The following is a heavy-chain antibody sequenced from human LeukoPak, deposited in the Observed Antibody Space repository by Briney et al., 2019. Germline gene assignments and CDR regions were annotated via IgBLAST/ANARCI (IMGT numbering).Heavy chain of an antibody. V-gene: IGHV4-39*07. J-gene: IGHJ4*02. CDR1: GGSISSSSYY. CDR2: IYYSGST. Sequence: SETLSLTCTVSGGSISSSSYYWGWIRQPPGKGLEWIGSIYYSGSTYYNPSLKSRVTISVDTSKNQFSLKLSSVTAADTAVYYCARKYCSSWYVDYWGQGTLVTVSS. CDR3: ARKYCSSWYVDY. D-gene: IGHD6-13*01.